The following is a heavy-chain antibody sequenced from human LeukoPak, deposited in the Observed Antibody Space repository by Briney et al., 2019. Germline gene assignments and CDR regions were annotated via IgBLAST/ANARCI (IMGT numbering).Heavy chain of an antibody. CDR3: ARDSISAAHDWFDP. Sequence: SQTLSLTCAISGDSVSSNSAAWNWTRQSPSRGLEWLGRTYYRSKWYNDYAVSVKSRITINPDTSKNQFSLQLNSVTPEDTAVYYCARDSISAAHDWFDPWGQGTLVTVSS. V-gene: IGHV6-1*01. D-gene: IGHD6-13*01. CDR2: TYYRSKWYN. CDR1: GDSVSSNSAA. J-gene: IGHJ5*02.